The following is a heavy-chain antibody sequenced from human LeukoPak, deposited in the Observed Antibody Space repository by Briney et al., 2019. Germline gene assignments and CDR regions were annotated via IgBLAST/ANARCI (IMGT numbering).Heavy chain of an antibody. CDR3: ARRWNYGRNYYIDV. V-gene: IGHV4-34*01. D-gene: IGHD1-7*01. CDR2: INDSGTI. Sequence: SATLSLTCAVYGGSFSHYYWSWIRQSPGMGLEWIGEINDSGTINYNPSLMSRVTISLDKSKNQFFLRLSSATAADTAVYYCARRWNYGRNYYIDVWGKGATVSVSS. J-gene: IGHJ6*03. CDR1: GGSFSHYY.